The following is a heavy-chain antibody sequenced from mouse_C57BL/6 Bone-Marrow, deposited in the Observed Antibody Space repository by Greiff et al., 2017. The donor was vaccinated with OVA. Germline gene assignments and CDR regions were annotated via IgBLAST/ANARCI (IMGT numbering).Heavy chain of an antibody. J-gene: IGHJ3*01. V-gene: IGHV1-64*01. CDR1: GYTFTSYW. D-gene: IGHD1-1*01. CDR3: ASSNYGSSDACVAY. CDR2: IHPNSGST. Sequence: QVQLQQPGAELVKPGASVKMSCKASGYTFTSYWLHWVKQRHGQVLEWIGMIHPNSGSTNYNEKFKRKATLTVDTSSSTAYMQLSSLTSEYSAVYYCASSNYGSSDACVAYWGKGTLVTVSA.